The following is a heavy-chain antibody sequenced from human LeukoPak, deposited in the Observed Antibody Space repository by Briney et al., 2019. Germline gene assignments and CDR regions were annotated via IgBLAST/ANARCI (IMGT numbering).Heavy chain of an antibody. CDR2: ISSSGGRK. V-gene: IGHV3-11*04. Sequence: GGSLRLSCAASGFTLSNFYINWVRQAPGKGLEWVSHISSSGGRKYYADSVKGRFTIYRDNAKPSLYLQMNSLRAEDTAVYYCARHHSSGAFFDLWGQGSLVTVSS. J-gene: IGHJ4*02. CDR1: GFTLSNFY. CDR3: ARHHSSGAFFDL. D-gene: IGHD4-11*01.